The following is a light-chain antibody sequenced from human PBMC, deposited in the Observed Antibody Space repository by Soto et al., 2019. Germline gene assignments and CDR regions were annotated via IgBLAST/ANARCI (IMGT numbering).Light chain of an antibody. J-gene: IGLJ3*02. V-gene: IGLV6-57*04. CDR3: QSSDSNNRV. CDR2: EDN. CDR1: NGSIASNY. Sequence: NFMLTQPHSVSESPGKTVTISCTRSNGSIASNYVQWYQQRPGSAPTTVICEDNQRPSGVPDRFSGSIDSSSNSASLTISGLKTEDEADYYCQSSDSNNRVFGGGTQLTVL.